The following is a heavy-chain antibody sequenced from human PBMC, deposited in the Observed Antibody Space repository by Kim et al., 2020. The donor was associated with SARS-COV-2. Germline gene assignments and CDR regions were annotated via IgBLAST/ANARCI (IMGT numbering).Heavy chain of an antibody. CDR1: GFTFSSYS. Sequence: GGSLRLSCAASGFTFSSYSMNWVRQAPGKGLEWISSISSSGSYIYYADSMKGRFTISRDNARASLYLQMNSLRAEDTAVYYCARVLTSVLSYFDYWGQGT. CDR3: ARVLTSVLSYFDY. CDR2: ISSSGSYI. D-gene: IGHD2-2*01. J-gene: IGHJ4*02. V-gene: IGHV3-21*01.